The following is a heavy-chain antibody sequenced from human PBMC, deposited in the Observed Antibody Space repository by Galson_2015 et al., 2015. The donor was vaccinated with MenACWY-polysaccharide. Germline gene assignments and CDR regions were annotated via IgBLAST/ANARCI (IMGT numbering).Heavy chain of an antibody. V-gene: IGHV3-7*01. J-gene: IGHJ4*02. Sequence: SLRLSCAASGFTFSSYWMGWGRQAPRKGLEWVAVLKEDGTEDYYVDSVRGRFTISRDNAKNSLFLQINSLRAEDTAVYYCATARNVGEGDQWGQGTLVTVSS. D-gene: IGHD1-26*01. CDR2: LKEDGTED. CDR1: GFTFSSYW. CDR3: ATARNVGEGDQ.